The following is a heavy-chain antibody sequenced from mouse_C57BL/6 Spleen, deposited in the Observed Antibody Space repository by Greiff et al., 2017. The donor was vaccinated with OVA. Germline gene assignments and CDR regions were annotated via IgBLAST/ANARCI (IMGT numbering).Heavy chain of an antibody. CDR2: ISYDGSN. CDR1: GYSITSGYY. Sequence: DVQLQESGPGLVKPSQSLSLTCSVTGYSITSGYYWNWIRQFPGNKLEWMGYISYDGSNNYNPSLKNRISITRDTSKNQFFLKLNSVTTEDTATYYCAGSGYFDVWGTGTTVTVSS. V-gene: IGHV3-6*01. J-gene: IGHJ1*03. CDR3: AGSGYFDV. D-gene: IGHD1-1*01.